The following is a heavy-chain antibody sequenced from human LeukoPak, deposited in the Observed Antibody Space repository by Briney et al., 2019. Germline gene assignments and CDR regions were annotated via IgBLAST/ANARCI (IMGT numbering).Heavy chain of an antibody. D-gene: IGHD6-19*01. CDR1: GFTFSSYA. V-gene: IGHV3-23*01. CDR3: AKESGYSSGYFDY. Sequence: GGSLRLSCAASGFTFSSYAMSWVRQAPGRGLEWVSFISASDAIYYPDSVKGRLTTSTNNSKNTLYLQMNSLGVEDTGVYYCAKESGYSSGYFDYWGQGSLVTVSS. J-gene: IGHJ4*02. CDR2: ISASDAI.